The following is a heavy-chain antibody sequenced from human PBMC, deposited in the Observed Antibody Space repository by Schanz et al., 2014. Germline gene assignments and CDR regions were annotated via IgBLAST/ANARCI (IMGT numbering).Heavy chain of an antibody. CDR2: INPSGVST. CDR1: GYTFTRYY. CDR3: ARGGVEMATIRDAFDL. D-gene: IGHD3-10*01. Sequence: QVQLVQSGAEVKKPGASVKVSCKASGYTFTRYYIHWVRQAPGQGLEWMGIINPSGVSTSSAQEFQGRVTMTRDTSTSTLQMELSSLRSEDTAVYYCARGGVEMATIRDAFDLWGQGTMVTVS. V-gene: IGHV1-46*01. J-gene: IGHJ3*01.